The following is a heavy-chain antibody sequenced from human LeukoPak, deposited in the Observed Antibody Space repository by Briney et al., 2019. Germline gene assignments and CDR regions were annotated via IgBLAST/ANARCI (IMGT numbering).Heavy chain of an antibody. CDR3: ARVYDFWSGSNWFDP. CDR1: GGSISSYY. Sequence: SETLSLTCTVSGGSISSYYWSWIRQPPGKGLEWIGYIYYSGSTNYNPSLKSRVTISVDTSKNQFSLKLSSVTATDTAVYYCARVYDFWSGSNWFDPWGQGTLVTASS. D-gene: IGHD3-3*01. V-gene: IGHV4-59*01. J-gene: IGHJ5*02. CDR2: IYYSGST.